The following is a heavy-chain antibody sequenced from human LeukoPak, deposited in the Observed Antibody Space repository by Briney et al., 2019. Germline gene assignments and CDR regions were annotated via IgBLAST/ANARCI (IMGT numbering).Heavy chain of an antibody. J-gene: IGHJ5*02. CDR1: GGTFSSYA. V-gene: IGHV1-69*04. CDR2: IIPILNIA. CDR3: ARDRVLWFGELGNDNWFDP. D-gene: IGHD3-10*01. Sequence: SVKVSCKASGGTFSSYAISWVRQAPGQGLEWMGRIIPILNIANYAQKLQGRVTMTTDTSTSTAYMELRSLRSDDTAVYYCARDRVLWFGELGNDNWFDPWGQGTLVTVSS.